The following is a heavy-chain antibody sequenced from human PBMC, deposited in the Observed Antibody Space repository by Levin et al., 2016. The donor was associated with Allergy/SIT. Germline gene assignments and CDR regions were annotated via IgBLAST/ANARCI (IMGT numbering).Heavy chain of an antibody. V-gene: IGHV1-69*01. Sequence: WVRQAPGQGLEWMGGIIPIFGTANYAQKFQGRVTITADESTSTAYMELSSLRSEDTAVYYCARDQGSSRSPYYYYYGMDVWGQGTTVTVSS. CDR3: ARDQGSSRSPYYYYYGMDV. J-gene: IGHJ6*02. CDR2: IIPIFGTA. D-gene: IGHD6-13*01.